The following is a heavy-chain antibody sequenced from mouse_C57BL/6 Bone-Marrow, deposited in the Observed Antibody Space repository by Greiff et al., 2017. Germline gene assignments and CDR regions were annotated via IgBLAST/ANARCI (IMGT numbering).Heavy chain of an antibody. J-gene: IGHJ2*01. V-gene: IGHV1-69*01. CDR1: GYTFTSYW. Sequence: QVQLQQPGAELVMPGASVKLSCKASGYTFTSYWMHWVKQRPGQGLEWIGEIDPSDSYTNYNQKFKGKSTLTVDKSSSTAYMQLSSLTSEDSAVXYCAREGYGFHFDYWGQGTTLTVSS. CDR3: AREGYGFHFDY. CDR2: IDPSDSYT. D-gene: IGHD2-2*01.